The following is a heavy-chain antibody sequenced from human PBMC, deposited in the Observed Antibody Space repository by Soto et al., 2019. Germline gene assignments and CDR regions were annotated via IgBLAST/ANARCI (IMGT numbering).Heavy chain of an antibody. J-gene: IGHJ3*02. D-gene: IGHD3-22*01. Sequence: EASVKLSCEVCGYRITELSMHWVRQAPGKGLEWMGGFDPEDGETIYAQKFQGRVTMTEDTSTDTAYMELSSLRSEDTAVYYCATDLRMIVAWVPYAFDIWGQGTMVTVSS. V-gene: IGHV1-24*01. CDR1: GYRITELS. CDR2: FDPEDGET. CDR3: ATDLRMIVAWVPYAFDI.